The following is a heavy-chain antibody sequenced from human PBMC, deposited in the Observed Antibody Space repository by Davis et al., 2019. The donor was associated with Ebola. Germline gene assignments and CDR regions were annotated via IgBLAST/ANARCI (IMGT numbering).Heavy chain of an antibody. CDR3: AKSPSYNYFGYYFDY. Sequence: GGSLRLSCAASGFTFSDYYMSWIRQAPGKGLEWVSYISSSGSTIYYADSVKGRFTISRDNSKNTLYIQMNSLRAEDTAVYYCAKSPSYNYFGYYFDYWGQGTLVTVSS. V-gene: IGHV3-11*01. CDR2: ISSSGSTI. CDR1: GFTFSDYY. D-gene: IGHD5-24*01. J-gene: IGHJ4*02.